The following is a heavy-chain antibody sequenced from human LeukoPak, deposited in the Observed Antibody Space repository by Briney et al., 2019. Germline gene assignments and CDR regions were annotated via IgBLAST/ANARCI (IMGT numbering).Heavy chain of an antibody. CDR1: GGPISRGCYY. CDR3: ARERGSSFDY. Sequence: PSQTLSLTCTVSGGPISRGCYYWSWLRPHPGKGLEWIGYIYYSGSTYYNPSLKSRVTISVDTSKNQFSLKLSFVTAADTAVYYCARERGSSFDYWGQGTLVTVSS. D-gene: IGHD1-26*01. V-gene: IGHV4-31*03. CDR2: IYYSGST. J-gene: IGHJ4*02.